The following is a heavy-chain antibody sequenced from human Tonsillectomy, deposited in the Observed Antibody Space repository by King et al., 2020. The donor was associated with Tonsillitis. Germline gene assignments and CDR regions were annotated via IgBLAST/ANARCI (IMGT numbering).Heavy chain of an antibody. Sequence: QLVQSGAEVKKPGSSVKVSCKASGGTFTTYGISWVRQAPGQGLEWMGGIIPIFGTPNYAQKFQGRVTITADEPTTTAYMGLTSLRSEDTAVYYCARARVIARPYYYYGMDVWGQGTAVTVSS. D-gene: IGHD6-6*01. V-gene: IGHV1-69*01. J-gene: IGHJ6*02. CDR2: IIPIFGTP. CDR3: ARARVIARPYYYYGMDV. CDR1: GGTFTTYG.